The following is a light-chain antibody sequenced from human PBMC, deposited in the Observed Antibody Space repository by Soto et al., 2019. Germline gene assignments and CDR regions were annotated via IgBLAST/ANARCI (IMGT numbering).Light chain of an antibody. CDR3: QQYKNWPPLT. Sequence: EIVMTQSPATLSVSPGETATLSCRASQSVTYNLAWYQQKPGQGPRLLIYGAFTRPTGIPARFSGSGSGTEFTLTISSLQSEDFAVYSCQQYKNWPPLTFGGGTKVEIK. CDR1: QSVTYN. J-gene: IGKJ4*01. V-gene: IGKV3-15*01. CDR2: GAF.